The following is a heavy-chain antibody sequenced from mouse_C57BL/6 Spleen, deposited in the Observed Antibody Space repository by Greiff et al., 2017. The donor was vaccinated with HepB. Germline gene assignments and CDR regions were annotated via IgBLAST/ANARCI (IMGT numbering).Heavy chain of an antibody. V-gene: IGHV3-6*01. CDR1: GYSITSGYY. J-gene: IGHJ4*01. CDR2: ISYDGSN. D-gene: IGHD2-2*01. CDR3: ARDLHYGSSMDY. Sequence: EVQLVESGPGLVKPSQSLSLTCSVTGYSITSGYYWNWIRQFPGNKLEWMGYISYDGSNNYNPSLKNRISITRDTSKNQFFLKLNSVTTEDTATYYCARDLHYGSSMDYWGQGTSVTVSS.